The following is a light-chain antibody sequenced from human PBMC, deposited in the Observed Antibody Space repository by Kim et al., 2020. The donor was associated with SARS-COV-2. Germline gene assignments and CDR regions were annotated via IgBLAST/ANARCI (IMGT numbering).Light chain of an antibody. CDR1: SLNSYY. Sequence: AWGQPVRITCQGDSLNSYYASWYQQKPGQAPVLVIYGKNNRPSGIPDRFSCSSSGNTASLTITGAQAEDEADYYCNSRDSSGNHVVFGGGTQLTVL. J-gene: IGLJ2*01. CDR3: NSRDSSGNHVV. V-gene: IGLV3-19*01. CDR2: GKN.